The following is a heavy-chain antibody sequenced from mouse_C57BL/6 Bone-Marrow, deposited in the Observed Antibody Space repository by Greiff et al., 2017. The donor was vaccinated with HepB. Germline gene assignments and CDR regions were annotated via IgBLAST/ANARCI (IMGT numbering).Heavy chain of an antibody. D-gene: IGHD2-3*01. CDR1: GFSLTSYG. Sequence: VKLMESGPGLVAPSQSLSITCTVSGFSLTSYGVDWVRQSPGKGLEWLGVIWGVGSTNYNSALKSRLSISKDNSKSQVFLKMNSLQTDDTAMYYCASVDDGYPSWFAYWGQGTLVTVSA. CDR3: ASVDDGYPSWFAY. CDR2: IWGVGST. V-gene: IGHV2-6*01. J-gene: IGHJ3*01.